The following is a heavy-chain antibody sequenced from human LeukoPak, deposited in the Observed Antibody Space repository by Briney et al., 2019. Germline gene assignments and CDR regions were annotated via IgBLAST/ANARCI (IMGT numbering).Heavy chain of an antibody. Sequence: SETLSLTCTVSGGSISITSYYWGWVRQPPGKGLEWIGSIYYSGSTYYNPSLKSRVTISVDTSKNQFSLKLSSVTAADTAVYYCARQLGYCSSTSCYADKVDYWGQGTLVTVSS. D-gene: IGHD2-2*01. CDR1: GGSISITSYY. CDR3: ARQLGYCSSTSCYADKVDY. V-gene: IGHV4-39*01. J-gene: IGHJ4*02. CDR2: IYYSGST.